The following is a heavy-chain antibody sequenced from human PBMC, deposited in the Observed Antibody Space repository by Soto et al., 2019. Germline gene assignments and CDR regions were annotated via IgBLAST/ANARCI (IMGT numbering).Heavy chain of an antibody. CDR3: ARASITIFGHPYFDS. V-gene: IGHV4-59*01. D-gene: IGHD3-3*01. Sequence: PSETLSLTCNVSGGSINSFYWNWIRLAPGKGLQWIGYIYYSGTTNYNASLKSRVTISVDTSKSQFSLKLSSMTAADTAIYYCARASITIFGHPYFDSWDPGTMVT. CDR1: GGSINSFY. CDR2: IYYSGTT. J-gene: IGHJ3*02.